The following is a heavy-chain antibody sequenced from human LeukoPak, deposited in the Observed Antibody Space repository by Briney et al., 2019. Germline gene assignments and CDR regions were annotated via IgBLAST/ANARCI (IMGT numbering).Heavy chain of an antibody. Sequence: QATGQGLEWMGWMNPNSGNTGYAQKFQGRVTMTRNTSISTAYMELSSLRSEDTAVYYCARIVVVPAARNSRYHNNWFDPWGQGTLVTVSS. CDR2: MNPNSGNT. J-gene: IGHJ5*02. D-gene: IGHD2-2*01. V-gene: IGHV1-8*01. CDR3: ARIVVVPAARNSRYHNNWFDP.